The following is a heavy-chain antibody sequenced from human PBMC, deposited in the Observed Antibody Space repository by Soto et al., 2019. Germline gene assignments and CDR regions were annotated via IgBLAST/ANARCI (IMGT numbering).Heavy chain of an antibody. Sequence: PSETLSLTCTVSGGSVSSGTYYWSWIRQPPGKGLEWIGYIYYSGSTNYNPSLKSRVTISVDTSKNQFSLRLSSVTAADTAVYYCARTDYYYDVSGYAPDAFDIWGQGTMVTVSS. D-gene: IGHD3-22*01. CDR1: GGSVSSGTYY. V-gene: IGHV4-61*01. CDR2: IYYSGST. CDR3: ARTDYYYDVSGYAPDAFDI. J-gene: IGHJ3*02.